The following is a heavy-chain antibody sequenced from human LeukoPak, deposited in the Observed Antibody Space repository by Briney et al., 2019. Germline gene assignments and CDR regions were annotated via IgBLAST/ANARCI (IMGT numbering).Heavy chain of an antibody. D-gene: IGHD6-19*01. Sequence: PGGSLRLSCAASGFTFSSYWMSWVRQAPGKGLEWAANIKQDGSEKYYVDSVKGRFTISRDNAKNSLYLQMNSLRAEDTAVYYCARIRRGWSQNWDYWGQGTLVTVSS. J-gene: IGHJ4*02. CDR3: ARIRRGWSQNWDY. V-gene: IGHV3-7*01. CDR1: GFTFSSYW. CDR2: IKQDGSEK.